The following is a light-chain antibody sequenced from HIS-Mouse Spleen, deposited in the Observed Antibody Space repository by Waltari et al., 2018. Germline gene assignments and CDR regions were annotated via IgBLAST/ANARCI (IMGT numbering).Light chain of an antibody. V-gene: IGKV3-15*01. CDR3: QQYNNWPPLT. J-gene: IGKJ4*01. CDR2: GAS. CDR1: QSVSSN. Sequence: EIVMTQSPATLSVSPGERATLSCRASQSVSSNLAWYQQKPGQAPRLLIYGASTRATGIPARFSGSGSATEVTLTISSMQSEDFAVYYCQQYNNWPPLTFGGGTKVEIK.